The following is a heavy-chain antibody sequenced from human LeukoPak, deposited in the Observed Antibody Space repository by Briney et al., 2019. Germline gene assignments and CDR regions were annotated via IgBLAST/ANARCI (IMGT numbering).Heavy chain of an antibody. CDR3: ARDRAYVAFDI. V-gene: IGHV3-30*04. CDR1: GFTFSSYA. CDR2: ISYDGSNK. D-gene: IGHD2-8*01. J-gene: IGHJ3*02. Sequence: PGGSLRLSCAASGFTFSSYAMHWVRQAPGKGLEWVAVISYDGSNKYYADSVKGRFTISRDNSKNTLYLQMNSLRAEDTAVYYCARDRAYVAFDIWGQGTMVTVSS.